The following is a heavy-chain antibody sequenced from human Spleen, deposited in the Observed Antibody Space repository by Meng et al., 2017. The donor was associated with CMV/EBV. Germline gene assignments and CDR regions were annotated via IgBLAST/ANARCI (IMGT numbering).Heavy chain of an antibody. Sequence: SETLSLTCAVYGGSFSGYYWSWIRQPPGKGLEWIGEINHSGSTNYNPSLKSRVTISVDTSKNQFSLKLSSVTAADTAVYYCAREGLAGYTSGDTGFDYWGQGTLVTVSS. CDR3: AREGLAGYTSGDTGFDY. V-gene: IGHV4-34*01. J-gene: IGHJ4*02. CDR1: GGSFSGYY. CDR2: INHSGST. D-gene: IGHD6-19*01.